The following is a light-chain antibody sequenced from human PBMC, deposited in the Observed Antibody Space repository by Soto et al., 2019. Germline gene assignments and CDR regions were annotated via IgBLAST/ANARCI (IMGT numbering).Light chain of an antibody. CDR1: QSVSRNF. J-gene: IGKJ2*01. CDR2: HGS. Sequence: ENVLTQSPGTLSLSPGERATLSCRASQSVSRNFLAWYQQKPDQAPRLLIYHGSNRDTGIPDRFSGSGSGTDFTLTISRLEPEDFAMYYCQQYASARRTFGQGTNLEIK. CDR3: QQYASARRT. V-gene: IGKV3-20*01.